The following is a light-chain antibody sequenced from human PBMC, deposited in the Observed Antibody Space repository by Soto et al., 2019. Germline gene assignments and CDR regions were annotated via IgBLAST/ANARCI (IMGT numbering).Light chain of an antibody. V-gene: IGLV2-8*01. J-gene: IGLJ2*01. CDR1: SNGVGGYNY. Sequence: QSALTQPPSASGSPGQSVTISCTGTSNGVGGYNYVSWYQQHPGKAPKLMIHEVSKRPSGVPDRFSGSKSGNTASLTVSGLLTEDEADYYCSSYGGANTVVFGGGTKVTVL. CDR3: SSYGGANTVV. CDR2: EVS.